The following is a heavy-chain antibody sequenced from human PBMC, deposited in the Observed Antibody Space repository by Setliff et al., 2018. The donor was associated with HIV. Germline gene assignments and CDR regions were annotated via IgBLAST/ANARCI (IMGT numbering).Heavy chain of an antibody. J-gene: IGHJ4*02. V-gene: IGHV4-39*02. CDR2: IYYSGST. Sequence: SETLSLTCTVSGGSISSSNYYWGWIRQPPGKGLEWIGSIYYSGSTYYNPSLKSRVTISVDTSKNQFSLKLSSVTAADTAVYYCARDDDKLFDYWGQGALVTVSS. CDR1: GGSISSSNYY. D-gene: IGHD3-22*01. CDR3: ARDDDKLFDY.